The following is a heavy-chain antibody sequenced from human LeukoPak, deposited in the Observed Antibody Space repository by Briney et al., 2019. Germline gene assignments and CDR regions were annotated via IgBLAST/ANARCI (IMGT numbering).Heavy chain of an antibody. CDR2: ISGSGGST. CDR1: GFTFSSYS. Sequence: QSGGSLRLSCAASGFTFSSYSINWVRQAPGKGLEWVSAISGSGGSTYYADSVKGRFTISRGNSKNTLYLQMNSLRAEDTAVYYCAKDLYTAPYGMDVWGQGTTVTVSS. D-gene: IGHD5-18*01. J-gene: IGHJ6*02. V-gene: IGHV3-23*01. CDR3: AKDLYTAPYGMDV.